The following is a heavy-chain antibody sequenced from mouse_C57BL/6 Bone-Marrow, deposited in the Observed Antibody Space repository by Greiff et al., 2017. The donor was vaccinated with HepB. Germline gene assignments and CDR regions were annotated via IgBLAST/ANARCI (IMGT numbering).Heavy chain of an antibody. V-gene: IGHV14-4*01. D-gene: IGHD1-1*01. CDR2: IDPENGDT. CDR3: TPFYYGSSPYYFDY. CDR1: GFNIKDDY. J-gene: IGHJ2*01. Sequence: VQLKQSGAELVRPGASVKLSCTASGFNIKDDYMHWVKQRPEQGLEWIGWIDPENGDTEYASKFQGKATITADTSSNTAYLQLSSLTSEDTAVYYCTPFYYGSSPYYFDYWGQGTTLTVSS.